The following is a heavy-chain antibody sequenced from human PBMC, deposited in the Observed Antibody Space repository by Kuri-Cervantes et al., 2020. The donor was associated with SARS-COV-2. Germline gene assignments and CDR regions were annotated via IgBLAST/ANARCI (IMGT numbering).Heavy chain of an antibody. J-gene: IGHJ4*02. V-gene: IGHV4-39*01. CDR1: GGSINNSPYF. Sequence: GSLRLSCTVSGGSINNSPYFWGWVRQPPGKGLQWIANIYYSGSAYYTPSLKSRVTISVDTSKNQFSLKLSSVTAADTAVYYCARHGTGYDFWSGYYGEDYWGQGTLVTVSS. CDR2: IYYSGSA. D-gene: IGHD3-3*01. CDR3: ARHGTGYDFWSGYYGEDY.